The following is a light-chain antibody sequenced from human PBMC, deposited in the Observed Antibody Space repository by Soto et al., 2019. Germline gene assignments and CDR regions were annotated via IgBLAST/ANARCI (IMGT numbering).Light chain of an antibody. J-gene: IGKJ2*01. Sequence: DIRMTQSPSTLSASVGDRVTITCRASQTISGWLAWYQQKPGKAPRLLIYDASTLEGGVPSRFSGSESGTEFTLTISSLQPEDFATYYCQQYKNLFTFGQGTKLEIK. CDR3: QQYKNLFT. V-gene: IGKV1-5*01. CDR2: DAS. CDR1: QTISGW.